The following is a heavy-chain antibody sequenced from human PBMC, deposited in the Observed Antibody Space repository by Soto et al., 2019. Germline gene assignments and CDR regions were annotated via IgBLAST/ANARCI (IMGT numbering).Heavy chain of an antibody. CDR3: ARDVLGGRYSMDV. CDR2: ISSNGGRT. J-gene: IGHJ6*03. D-gene: IGHD1-26*01. V-gene: IGHV3-64*01. Sequence: EVQLVESGGGLVQPGGSLRLSCAASGFTFSSYAMHWVRQPPGKGLEYVSAISSNGGRTYYANSVKGRFTISRDNSKNTLYLQMGSLRAEDMAVYYCARDVLGGRYSMDVWGQGTTVTVSS. CDR1: GFTFSSYA.